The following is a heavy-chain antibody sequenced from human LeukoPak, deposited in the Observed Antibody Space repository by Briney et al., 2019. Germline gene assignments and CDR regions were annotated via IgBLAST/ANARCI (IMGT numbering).Heavy chain of an antibody. J-gene: IGHJ4*02. D-gene: IGHD3-10*01. Sequence: PGGSLRLSCAASGFTFSSYAMSWVRQAPGKGLEWVSAISGSGGSTYYADSVKGRFTISRDNSKNTLYLQMNSLRAEDTAVYYCAKDFPSMVRGVILVFDYWGRGTLVTVSS. CDR1: GFTFSSYA. CDR2: ISGSGGST. CDR3: AKDFPSMVRGVILVFDY. V-gene: IGHV3-23*01.